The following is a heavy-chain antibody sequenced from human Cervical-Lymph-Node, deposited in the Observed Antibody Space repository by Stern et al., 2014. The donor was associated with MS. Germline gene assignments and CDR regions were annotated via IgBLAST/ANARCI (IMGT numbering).Heavy chain of an antibody. CDR1: GYIFTDYY. CDR2: INPNSGGP. CDR3: AGGSGTAYDLRGDY. V-gene: IGHV1-2*02. J-gene: IGHJ4*01. D-gene: IGHD3-3*01. Sequence: VQLVESGAEARAPGASMKVSCKASGYIFTDYYLHWVRQAPGQGLEWLGWINPNSGGPNYAQNFQGRVTMTRDTSISTAYMELRWLGSADTAVYYCAGGSGTAYDLRGDYWGQGTLVTVSS.